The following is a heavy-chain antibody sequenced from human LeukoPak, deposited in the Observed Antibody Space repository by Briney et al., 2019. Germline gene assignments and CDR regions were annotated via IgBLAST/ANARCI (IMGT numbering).Heavy chain of an antibody. CDR2: LYYSGST. J-gene: IGHJ4*02. V-gene: IGHV4-39*01. CDR3: ARQAISGYDPPPFDS. D-gene: IGHD5-12*01. CDR1: GGSISSSTYY. Sequence: SETLSLTXTVSGGSISSSTYYWGWIRQPPGKGLEWLGYLYYSGSTYYNPSLKSQVTISVDTSKNQFSLKLSSVTAADTAVYYCARQAISGYDPPPFDSWGQGTLVTVSS.